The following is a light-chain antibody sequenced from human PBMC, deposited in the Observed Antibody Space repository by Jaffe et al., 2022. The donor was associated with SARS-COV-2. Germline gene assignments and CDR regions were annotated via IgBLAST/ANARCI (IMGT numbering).Light chain of an antibody. CDR2: LGS. CDR3: MQALRGTWT. CDR1: QSLLHSNGYNY. V-gene: IGKV2-28*01. Sequence: DIVMTQSPLSLPVTPGEPASISCRSSQSLLHSNGYNYLDWYLQKPGQSPQLLIYLGSNRASGVPDRFSGSGSGTDFTLKISRVEAEDVGVYYCMQALRGTWTFGQGTKVEIK. J-gene: IGKJ1*01.